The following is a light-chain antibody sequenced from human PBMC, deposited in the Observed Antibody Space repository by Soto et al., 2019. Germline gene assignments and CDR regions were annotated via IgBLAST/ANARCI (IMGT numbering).Light chain of an antibody. V-gene: IGLV2-8*01. CDR3: SSYAGSNNLKV. J-gene: IGLJ1*01. Sequence: QSVLTQPPSASGSHGQSVTISCTGTSSDFGGYNYVSWYQQHPGKAPKLMIYEVTKRPSGVPDRFSGSKSGNTASLTVSGLQAEDEADYYCSSYAGSNNLKVFGTGTKVTVL. CDR1: SSDFGGYNY. CDR2: EVT.